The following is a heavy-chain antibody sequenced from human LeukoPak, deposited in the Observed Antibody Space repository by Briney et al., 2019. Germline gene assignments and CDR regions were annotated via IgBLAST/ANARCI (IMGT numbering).Heavy chain of an antibody. CDR1: GFAFNNYA. V-gene: IGHV3-23*01. CDR2: ISGCGGST. Sequence: GGSLSLSCAASGFAFNNYAMNWVRQAPGKGLEWVSGISGCGGSTYYADSVKGRFTISRDNSKNTLYLQMNRLRAEDTAVYFCAKDPLSYYDSSGYRYFDYWGQGTLVTVSS. D-gene: IGHD3-22*01. J-gene: IGHJ4*02. CDR3: AKDPLSYYDSSGYRYFDY.